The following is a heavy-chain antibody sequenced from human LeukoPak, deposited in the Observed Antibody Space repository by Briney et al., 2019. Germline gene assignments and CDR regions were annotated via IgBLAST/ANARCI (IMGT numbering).Heavy chain of an antibody. J-gene: IGHJ4*02. V-gene: IGHV3-21*01. CDR2: ISGSSSDI. Sequence: GGSLRLSCAGSEFTFRSYSMNWVRQAPGKGLEWVSSISGSSSDIYYADSVKGRFTISRDNSKNYLYLQMKSLRAEDTALYYCARRGYHDYSGFDYWGQGTLVTVSS. CDR1: EFTFRSYS. CDR3: ARRGYHDYSGFDY. D-gene: IGHD1-26*01.